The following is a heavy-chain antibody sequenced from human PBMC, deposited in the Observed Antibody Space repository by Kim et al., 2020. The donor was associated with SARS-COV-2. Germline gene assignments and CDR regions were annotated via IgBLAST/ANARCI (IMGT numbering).Heavy chain of an antibody. V-gene: IGHV4-59*01. CDR3: AGEGDGYNSDY. Sequence: TNCIPSLKSQVTISVDTSKNQFSLEVGSVAAADTAVYYCAGEGDGYNSDYWGQGTLVTVSS. D-gene: IGHD5-12*01. J-gene: IGHJ4*02. CDR2: T.